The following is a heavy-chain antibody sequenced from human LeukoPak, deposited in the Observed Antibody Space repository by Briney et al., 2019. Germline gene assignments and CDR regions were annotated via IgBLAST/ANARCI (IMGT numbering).Heavy chain of an antibody. CDR2: IIPIFGTA. CDR1: GGTFSSYA. Sequence: GSSVKVSCKASGGTFSSYAISWVRQAPGQGLEWRGGIIPIFGTANYAHKFQGRVTITADESTSTAYMELSSLRSEDTAVYYCARDGKITIFGVVITNWFDPWGQGTLVTVSS. V-gene: IGHV1-69*01. J-gene: IGHJ5*02. CDR3: ARDGKITIFGVVITNWFDP. D-gene: IGHD3-3*01.